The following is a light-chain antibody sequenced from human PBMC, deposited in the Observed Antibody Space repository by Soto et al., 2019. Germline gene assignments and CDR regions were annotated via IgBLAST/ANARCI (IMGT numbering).Light chain of an antibody. Sequence: DIQMTQSPSTLSASVGDRVTITGRASQTISRCCSWYQQKPGKAPKLLIYKACTLKSGVPSRFSGSGSGTEFTLTISSLQPDDFATYYCQHYNSYSEAFGQGTKVDIK. V-gene: IGKV1-5*03. J-gene: IGKJ1*01. CDR3: QHYNSYSEA. CDR2: KAC. CDR1: QTISRC.